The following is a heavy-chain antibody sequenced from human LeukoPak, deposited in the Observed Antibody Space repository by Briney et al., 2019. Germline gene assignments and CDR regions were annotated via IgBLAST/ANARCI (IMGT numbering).Heavy chain of an antibody. J-gene: IGHJ4*02. CDR1: GYTFTVYY. CDR3: ARDSRISGSGSYYGY. V-gene: IGHV1-2*02. D-gene: IGHD3-10*01. CDR2: INPNSGGT. Sequence: ASVTVSCTASGYTFTVYYMHWVRQAPGQGLEWTGWINPNSGGTNYAQKFQGRVTMTRDTSISTAYMEPSRLRSDDTAVYYCARDSRISGSGSYYGYWGQGTLVTVSS.